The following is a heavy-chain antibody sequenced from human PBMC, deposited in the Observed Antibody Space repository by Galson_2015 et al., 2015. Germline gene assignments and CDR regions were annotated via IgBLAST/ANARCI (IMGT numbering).Heavy chain of an antibody. D-gene: IGHD2-2*01. CDR2: INAGNGNT. J-gene: IGHJ6*02. CDR3: ARDRRYCSSTSCYNGMDV. CDR1: GYTFTSYA. Sequence: SVKVSCKASGYTFTSYAMHWVRQAPGQRLEWMGWINAGNGNTKYSQKFQGRVTITRDTSASTAYMELSSLRSEDTAVYYCARDRRYCSSTSCYNGMDVWGQGTTVTVSS. V-gene: IGHV1-3*01.